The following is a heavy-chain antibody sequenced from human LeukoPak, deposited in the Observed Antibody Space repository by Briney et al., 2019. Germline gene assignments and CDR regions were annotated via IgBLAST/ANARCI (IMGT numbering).Heavy chain of an antibody. Sequence: SETLSLTCAVYGGSFSGYYWSWIRQPPGKGLEWIGGINHSGSTNYNPSLKSRVTISVDTSKNQFSLKLSSVTAADTAVYYCARHPIIGYSSSWYFDYWGQGTLVTVSS. CDR3: ARHPIIGYSSSWYFDY. V-gene: IGHV4-34*01. CDR1: GGSFSGYY. J-gene: IGHJ4*02. D-gene: IGHD6-13*01. CDR2: INHSGST.